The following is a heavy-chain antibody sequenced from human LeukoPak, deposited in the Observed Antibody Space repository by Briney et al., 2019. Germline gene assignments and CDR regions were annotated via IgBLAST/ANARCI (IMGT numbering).Heavy chain of an antibody. D-gene: IGHD5-18*01. Sequence: SETLSLTCTVSGGSISSYYWSWIRQPPGKGLEWIGYIYYSGSTNYNPSLKSRVTISVDTSKNQFSLKLSSVTAADTAVYYCARAGYSYGPAHDMDVWGQGTTVPVSS. CDR3: ARAGYSYGPAHDMDV. CDR1: GGSISSYY. CDR2: IYYSGST. J-gene: IGHJ6*02. V-gene: IGHV4-59*01.